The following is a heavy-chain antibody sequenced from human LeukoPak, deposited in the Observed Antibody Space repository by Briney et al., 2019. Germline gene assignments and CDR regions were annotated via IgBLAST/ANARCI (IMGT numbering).Heavy chain of an antibody. CDR2: IIPILGIA. J-gene: IGHJ3*02. V-gene: IGHV1-69*04. CDR3: ARSYDAFDI. Sequence: ASVKVSCKASGGTFSSYAISWVRQAPGQGLEWMGRIIPILGIANYAQKFQGRVTMTTDTSTTTAYMELRSLQSDDTAVYYCARSYDAFDIWGQGTMVTVSS. D-gene: IGHD3-10*01. CDR1: GGTFSSYA.